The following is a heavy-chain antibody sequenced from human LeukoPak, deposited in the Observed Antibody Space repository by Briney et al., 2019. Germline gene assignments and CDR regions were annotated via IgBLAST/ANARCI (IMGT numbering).Heavy chain of an antibody. D-gene: IGHD2-8*01. CDR1: GYSLSELS. V-gene: IGHV1-24*01. CDR2: FDPENGEA. CDR3: AAGGVYDLLDN. Sequence: ASVKVSCKVSGYSLSELSMHRVRQAPGKRLEWMGGFDPENGEAVYAQKFQGRVTMTDDTSTDTSYMELNSLKSEDTAVYYCAAGGVYDLLDNWGQGTLVTVSS. J-gene: IGHJ4*02.